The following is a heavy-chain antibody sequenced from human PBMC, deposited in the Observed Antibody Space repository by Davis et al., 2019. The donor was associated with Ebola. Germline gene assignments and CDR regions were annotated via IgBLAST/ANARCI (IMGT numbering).Heavy chain of an antibody. CDR1: GYNFTDYW. V-gene: IGHV5-51*01. Sequence: PGGSLRLSCQASGYNFTDYWIGWVRQMPGKGLEWMGIIFPADSDTRYSPSFQGQVTMSADNSLNTAYLHWSSLRASDSAMYYCVRGGGTSIVGDFWGQGSLVTVSS. J-gene: IGHJ4*02. CDR2: IFPADSDT. D-gene: IGHD1-7*01. CDR3: VRGGGTSIVGDF.